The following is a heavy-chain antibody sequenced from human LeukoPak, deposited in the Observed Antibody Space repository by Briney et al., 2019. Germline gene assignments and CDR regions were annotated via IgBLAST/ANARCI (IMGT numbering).Heavy chain of an antibody. J-gene: IGHJ4*02. CDR2: ISPSGSLI. CDR3: ASTPLKIQPAA. CDR1: GFTFSSFS. Sequence: GGSLRLSCAAPGFTFSSFSMNWVRQAPGKGLEWVSSISPSGSLISYADSVKGRFTISRDNTNNSVYLQMSSLRVEDMGVYYCASTPLKIQPAAWGQGTLVAVSS. V-gene: IGHV3-21*01. D-gene: IGHD5-18*01.